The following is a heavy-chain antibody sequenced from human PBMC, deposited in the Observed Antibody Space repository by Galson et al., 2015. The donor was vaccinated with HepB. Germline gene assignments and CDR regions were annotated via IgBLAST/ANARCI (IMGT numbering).Heavy chain of an antibody. V-gene: IGHV3-66*02. CDR2: IYSGGST. D-gene: IGHD3-10*01. J-gene: IGHJ6*02. CDR1: GFTVSSNY. Sequence: SLRLSCAASGFTVSSNYMSWVRQAPGKGLEWVSVIYSGGSTYYADSVKGRFTISRDNSKNTLYLQMNSLRAEDTAVYYCARDVGSGSYYGYYYYGMDVWGQGTTVTVSS. CDR3: ARDVGSGSYYGYYYYGMDV.